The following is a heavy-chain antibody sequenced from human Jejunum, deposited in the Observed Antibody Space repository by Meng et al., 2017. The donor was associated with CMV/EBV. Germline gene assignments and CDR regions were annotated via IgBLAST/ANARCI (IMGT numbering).Heavy chain of an antibody. D-gene: IGHD2-2*01. CDR3: ARDVVVPAALTVRIDY. CDR2: INGGNGKT. CDR1: GSTFTIYA. J-gene: IGHJ4*02. V-gene: IGHV1-3*01. Sequence: VHLVQSGAKVTKPGASVKVSCSASGSTFTIYAIHWVRQAPGQRLEWMGWINGGNGKTKYSQKFQGRVTITRDTSASTAYMELSSLRSEDTAVYYCARDVVVPAALTVRIDYWGQGTLVTVSS.